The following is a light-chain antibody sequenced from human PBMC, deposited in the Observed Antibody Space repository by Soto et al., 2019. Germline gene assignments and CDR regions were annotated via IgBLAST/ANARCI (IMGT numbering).Light chain of an antibody. CDR1: QTVDYT. Sequence: VLTQSPATLSLSPGVPATLSCRARQTVDYTLAWFQPHPGQPPTLLLYVASQRAAGIPARFVGRGAGTHFTLTINSLQSDDFAVYYCQERGRWPRGSFGGGTSVEMK. CDR2: VAS. V-gene: IGKV3-11*01. CDR3: QERGRWPRGS. J-gene: IGKJ4*01.